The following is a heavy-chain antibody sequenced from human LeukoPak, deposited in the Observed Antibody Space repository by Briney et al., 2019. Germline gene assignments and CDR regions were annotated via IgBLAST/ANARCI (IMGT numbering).Heavy chain of an antibody. CDR1: GGSIRSSYYY. CDR2: IYDSGST. CDR3: ARVGSYYDAFDI. Sequence: PSETLSLTCTVSGGSIRSSYYYWGWIRQPPGKGLEWIGSIYDSGSTYYNPSLKSRVTIPVDTSKNQFSLKLSSVTAADTAVYFCARVGSYYDAFDIWGQGTMVTVSS. J-gene: IGHJ3*02. D-gene: IGHD2-8*01. V-gene: IGHV4-39*07.